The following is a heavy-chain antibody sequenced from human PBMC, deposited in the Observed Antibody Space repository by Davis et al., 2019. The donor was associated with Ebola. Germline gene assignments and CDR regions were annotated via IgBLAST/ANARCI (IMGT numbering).Heavy chain of an antibody. J-gene: IGHJ4*02. CDR3: ALYGDFCH. D-gene: IGHD4-17*01. CDR2: ISWISGSI. Sequence: SLKISCAASGFTFDNYAMHWVRQAPGKGLEWVSGISWISGSIGYADSVKGRFTISRDNAKKSLYLQMNSLRAEDTALYYCALYGDFCHWGQGTLVTVSS. CDR1: GFTFDNYA. V-gene: IGHV3-9*01.